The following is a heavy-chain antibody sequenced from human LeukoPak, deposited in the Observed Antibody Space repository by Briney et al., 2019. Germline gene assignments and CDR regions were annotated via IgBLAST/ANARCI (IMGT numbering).Heavy chain of an antibody. J-gene: IGHJ5*02. D-gene: IGHD2-2*01. CDR3: ARTPCSSTSCLIWFDP. CDR1: GGSISSYY. CDR2: ISNSGST. V-gene: IGHV4-59*01. Sequence: SETLSLTCTVSGGSISSYYWSWIRQPPGKGLECIGYISNSGSTNYNPSLKSRVTISVDTSKNQLSLKLSSVTAADTAVYYCARTPCSSTSCLIWFDPWGQGTLVTVSS.